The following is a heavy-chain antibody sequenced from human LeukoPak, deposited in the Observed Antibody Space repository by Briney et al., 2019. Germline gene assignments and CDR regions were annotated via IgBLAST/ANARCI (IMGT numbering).Heavy chain of an antibody. J-gene: IGHJ6*03. CDR1: GYTFTSYA. CDR2: INTNTGNP. Sequence: ASVKVSCKASGYTFTSYAMNWVRQAPGQGLEWMGWINTNTGNPTYAQGFTGRFVFSLDTSVSTAYLQISSLKAEDTAVYYCAREALWFGGFYYYYMDVWGKGTTVTVSS. V-gene: IGHV7-4-1*02. D-gene: IGHD3-10*01. CDR3: AREALWFGGFYYYYMDV.